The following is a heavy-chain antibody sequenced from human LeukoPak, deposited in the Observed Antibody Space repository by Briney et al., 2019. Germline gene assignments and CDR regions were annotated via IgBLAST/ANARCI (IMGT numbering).Heavy chain of an antibody. CDR1: GFTFSSFW. CDR2: IKYDESEI. V-gene: IGHV3-7*04. CDR3: VRVTKNGYFDY. J-gene: IGHJ4*02. D-gene: IGHD1-1*01. Sequence: GGSLRLSCAASGFTFSSFWMGWVRQAPGKGLEWVASIKYDESEIHYVDSVKGRFTISRDNAKNSLYLQMNRLRAEDTAVYFCVRVTKNGYFDYWGQGSLVTVSS.